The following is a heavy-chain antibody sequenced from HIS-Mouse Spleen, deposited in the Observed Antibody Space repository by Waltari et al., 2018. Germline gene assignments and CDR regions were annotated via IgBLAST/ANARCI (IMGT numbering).Heavy chain of an antibody. D-gene: IGHD2-15*01. J-gene: IGHJ4*02. V-gene: IGHV4-39*07. CDR3: ASGVVVAATAVHFDY. Sequence: QLQLQESGPGLVKPSETLSLTCTVSGGSISSRSSYWGCIRPPPGKGLEWSGSIYYSASTYYNPSLKSRVTISVDTSKNQFSLKLSSVTAADTAVYYCASGVVVAATAVHFDYWGQGTLVTVSS. CDR1: GGSISSRSSY. CDR2: IYYSAST.